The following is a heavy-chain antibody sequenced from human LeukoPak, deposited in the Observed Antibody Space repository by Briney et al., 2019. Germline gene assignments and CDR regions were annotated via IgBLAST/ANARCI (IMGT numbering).Heavy chain of an antibody. CDR1: GTYW. CDR3: VTFYETY. J-gene: IGHJ4*02. CDR2: INSDGSWT. V-gene: IGHV3-74*01. D-gene: IGHD2/OR15-2a*01. Sequence: GGSLRLSCAASGTYWMHWDRQAPGKGLVWVSHINSDGSWTGYADSVKGRFTISKDNAKNTVSLQMNNLRAEDMAVYYCVTFYETYWGRGTLVTVSS.